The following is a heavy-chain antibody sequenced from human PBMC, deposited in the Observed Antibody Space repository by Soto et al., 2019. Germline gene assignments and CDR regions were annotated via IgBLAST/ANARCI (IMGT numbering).Heavy chain of an antibody. J-gene: IGHJ6*03. V-gene: IGHV3-74*01. CDR2: INSDGSVS. D-gene: IGHD2-15*01. CDR1: GLTFSNYW. CDR3: ARGDCVGGRCYSLAGSFYYYMDV. Sequence: EVKLVESGGGLVQPGGSLRLSCAASGLTFSNYWMYWVRQAPGQGLVWVSRINSDGSVSRYADSVKGRITISRDNVKNNLYLQMNSLRVEDTAVYYCARGDCVGGRCYSLAGSFYYYMDVWGKGTTVTVFS.